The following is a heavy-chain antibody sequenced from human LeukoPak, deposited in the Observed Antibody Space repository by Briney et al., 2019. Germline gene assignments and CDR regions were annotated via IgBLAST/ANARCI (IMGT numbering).Heavy chain of an antibody. CDR1: GGSFSGYY. V-gene: IGHV4-34*01. J-gene: IGHJ3*02. D-gene: IGHD3-16*01. CDR2: INHSGRI. CDR3: ARVPGIVITHYAFDI. Sequence: PSETLSLTCAVYGGSFSGYYWSWIRQPPGKGLEWIGEINHSGRIQYNPSLKSRVTISVDTSKNQFSLNLSSVTAVDTAVYYCARVPGIVITHYAFDIWGQGTMVTVSS.